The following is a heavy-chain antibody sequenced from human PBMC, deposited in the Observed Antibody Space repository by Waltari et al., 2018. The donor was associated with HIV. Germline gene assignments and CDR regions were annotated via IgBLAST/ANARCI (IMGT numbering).Heavy chain of an antibody. CDR1: GYDFTTFY. V-gene: IGHV1-46*01. Sequence: QAQLVQSGAEVKKPGASVRLSCNASGYDFTTFYIHWLRQAPGQSPEWMGILNPTSGTTSYTQRFQGRVTMARDTSTSTAYMELTGLKSEDTAFYYCTRGGPLSGPATPFDRWGQGTLITVSS. J-gene: IGHJ5*02. CDR2: LNPTSGTT. CDR3: TRGGPLSGPATPFDR.